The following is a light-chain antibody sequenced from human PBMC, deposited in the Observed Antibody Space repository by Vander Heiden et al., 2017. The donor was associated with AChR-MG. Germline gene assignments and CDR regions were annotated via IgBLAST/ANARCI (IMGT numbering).Light chain of an antibody. CDR2: WGC. Sequence: DIVIIQSPLSLPVTPGEPASISCSSSQRLLLSNGYNSLDWYLQKPGQATQPVIYWGCNRASGVRVRFSGSGSDADFTLKISGVEAEDVGGYYGKRTLQPITFGQGTRVEIK. CDR3: KRTLQPIT. V-gene: IGKV2-28*01. CDR1: QRLLLSNGYNS. J-gene: IGKJ5*01.